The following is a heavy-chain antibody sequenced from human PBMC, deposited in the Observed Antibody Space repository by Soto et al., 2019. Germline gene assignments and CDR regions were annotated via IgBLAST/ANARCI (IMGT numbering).Heavy chain of an antibody. CDR2: MYYSGNT. V-gene: IGHV4-61*01. CDR3: AIVGVHSCESYFDY. D-gene: IGHD1-1*01. Sequence: SETLSLTCTVYGGSVSRGSYYWSWIRQPPGKGLEWIGYMYYSGNTNYNPSLKSRLTISVDTSKNQSSLNLSTVTAVDTAVYYCAIVGVHSCESYFDYWGQGTLVTVSS. CDR1: GGSVSRGSYY. J-gene: IGHJ4*02.